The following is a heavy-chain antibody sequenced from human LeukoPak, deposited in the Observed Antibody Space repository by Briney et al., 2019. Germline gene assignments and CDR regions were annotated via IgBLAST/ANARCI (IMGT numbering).Heavy chain of an antibody. D-gene: IGHD3-10*01. CDR3: ARVGKVGFGESNWFDP. CDR1: GFTFSSYW. V-gene: IGHV3-7*01. CDR2: IKQDGSEK. Sequence: GRSLRLSCAASGFTFSSYWMSWVRQAPGKGLEWVANIKQDGSEKYYVDSVKGRFTISRDNDKNSLYLQMNSLRAEDTAVYYCARVGKVGFGESNWFDPWGQGTLVTVSS. J-gene: IGHJ5*02.